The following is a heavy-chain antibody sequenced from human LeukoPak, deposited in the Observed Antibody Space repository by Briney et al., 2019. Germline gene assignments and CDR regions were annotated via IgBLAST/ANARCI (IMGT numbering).Heavy chain of an antibody. D-gene: IGHD3-9*01. CDR1: GGSISSYY. V-gene: IGHV4-4*07. CDR2: IYTSGST. J-gene: IGHJ6*02. Sequence: SETLSLTCTVSGGSISSYYWSWIRQPAGKGLEWIGRIYTSGSTNYNPSLKSRVAMSVDTSKNQFSLKLSSVTAADTAVYYCARDGVDILTGYYINYYYYGMDVWGQGTTVTVSS. CDR3: ARDGVDILTGYYINYYYYGMDV.